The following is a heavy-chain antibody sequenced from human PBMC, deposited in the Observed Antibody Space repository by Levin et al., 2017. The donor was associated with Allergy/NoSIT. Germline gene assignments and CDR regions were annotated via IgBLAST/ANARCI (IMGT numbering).Heavy chain of an antibody. CDR2: IYYSGST. Sequence: SQTLSLTCTVSGGSVSSGSYYWSWIRQPPGKGLEWIGYIYYSGSTNYNPSLKSRVTISVDTSKNQFSLKLSSVTAADTAVYYCARAASYDILTGYTRPSYYYYMDVWGKGTTVTVSS. D-gene: IGHD3-9*01. CDR1: GGSVSSGSYY. V-gene: IGHV4-61*01. J-gene: IGHJ6*03. CDR3: ARAASYDILTGYTRPSYYYYMDV.